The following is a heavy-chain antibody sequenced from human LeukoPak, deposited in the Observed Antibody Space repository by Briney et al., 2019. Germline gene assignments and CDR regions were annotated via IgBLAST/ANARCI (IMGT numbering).Heavy chain of an antibody. CDR1: GGSISSYY. D-gene: IGHD2-2*01. CDR3: ASIPGSSTSWFHFDN. V-gene: IGHV4-4*08. J-gene: IGHJ4*02. Sequence: SETLSLTCTVSGGSISSYYWSWIRRPPGKGLEWIGYIYTSGSTNYNPPLQSRVTLSVDTSRNQFSLELRSLTAADTAIFYCASIPGSSTSWFHFDNWGQGTLVTVSS. CDR2: IYTSGST.